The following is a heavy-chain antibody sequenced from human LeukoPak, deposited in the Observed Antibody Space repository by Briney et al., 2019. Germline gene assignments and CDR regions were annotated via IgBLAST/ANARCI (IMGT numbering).Heavy chain of an antibody. D-gene: IGHD3-10*01. CDR3: AGRRFGELSYWFDP. V-gene: IGHV1-8*01. CDR2: MNPNSGNT. CDR1: GYTFTSYD. Sequence: ASVKVSCKASGYTFTSYDINWVRQATGQGLEWMGWMNPNSGNTGYAQKFQGRVTMTRNTSISTAYMELSSLRSEDTAVYYCAGRRFGELSYWFDPWGQGTLVTVSS. J-gene: IGHJ5*02.